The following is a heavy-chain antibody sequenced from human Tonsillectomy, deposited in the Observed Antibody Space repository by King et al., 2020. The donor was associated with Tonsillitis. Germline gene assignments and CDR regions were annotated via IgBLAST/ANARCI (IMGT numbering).Heavy chain of an antibody. CDR1: GFTFSTYG. Sequence: VQLVESGGGVVQPGRSLRLSCAASGFTFSTYGMHWVRQAPGKGLEWVAVISFDGDNKYYADSVKGRFTISRDNSKNTLYLQMISLRAEDTAVYYCAKESFYDFWSGYYTYHMDVWGQGNTVTVSS. D-gene: IGHD3-3*01. CDR3: AKESFYDFWSGYYTYHMDV. V-gene: IGHV3-30*18. CDR2: ISFDGDNK. J-gene: IGHJ6*02.